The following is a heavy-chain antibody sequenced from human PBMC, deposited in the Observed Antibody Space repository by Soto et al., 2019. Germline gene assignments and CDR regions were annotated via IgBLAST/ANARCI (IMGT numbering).Heavy chain of an antibody. V-gene: IGHV4-34*01. CDR2: ISHNGST. CDR3: ARGRWRTTGWYPMY. Sequence: QVQLQQWGAGLLKPSATLSLTCGVYGGSFSGYYWSWIRQPPGKGLEWLGEISHNGSTNYNPSLKGRVTIAEVTSRSQVSLMLTAVTAADTAVYFCARGRWRTTGWYPMYWGQGTQVAVSS. CDR1: GGSFSGYY. J-gene: IGHJ4*02. D-gene: IGHD6-19*01.